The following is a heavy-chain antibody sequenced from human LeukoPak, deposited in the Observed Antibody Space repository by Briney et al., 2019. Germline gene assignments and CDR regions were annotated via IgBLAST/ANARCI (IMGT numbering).Heavy chain of an antibody. CDR1: GYNFISYD. CDR3: ARNLARTGDFDY. CDR2: MNPNSGST. J-gene: IGHJ4*02. D-gene: IGHD5-12*01. Sequence: PRASVKVSCKASGYNFISYDINWVRQAPGQGLEWLGWMNPNSGSTGYAQKFQGRVSLTRDTSISTAFMELNSLQSEDTAVYYCARNLARTGDFDYWGQGTLVTVSS. V-gene: IGHV1-8*01.